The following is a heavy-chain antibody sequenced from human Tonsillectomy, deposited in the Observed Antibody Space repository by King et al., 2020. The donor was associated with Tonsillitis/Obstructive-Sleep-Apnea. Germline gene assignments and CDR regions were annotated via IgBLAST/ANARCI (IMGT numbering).Heavy chain of an antibody. CDR1: GTTFSSLA. Sequence: QLVQSGGGLVQPGGSLRLSCAASGTTFSSLAMRVVRQAPWMGLELVSTLRGGCGITYYVDSLKGLFTISRHNSKNTLYLQRNSLRAEDTAVYYCAKAMVQGIIITIFDYWGQGTLVTVSS. CDR3: AKAMVQGIIITIFDY. V-gene: IGHV3-23*04. J-gene: IGHJ4*02. CDR2: LRGGCGIT. D-gene: IGHD3-10*01.